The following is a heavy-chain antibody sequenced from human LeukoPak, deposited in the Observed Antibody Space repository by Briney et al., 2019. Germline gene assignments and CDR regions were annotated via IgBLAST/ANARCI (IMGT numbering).Heavy chain of an antibody. CDR1: GFTFSSYA. Sequence: GGSLRLSCAASGFTFSSYAMSWVRQAPGKGLEWVSYISSSGSTIYYADSVKGRFTISRDNAKNSLYLQMNSLRAEDTAVYYCARSISPDYYDSSGYSSALGAFDIWGQGTMVTVSS. CDR2: ISSSGSTI. CDR3: ARSISPDYYDSSGYSSALGAFDI. V-gene: IGHV3-48*04. D-gene: IGHD3-22*01. J-gene: IGHJ3*02.